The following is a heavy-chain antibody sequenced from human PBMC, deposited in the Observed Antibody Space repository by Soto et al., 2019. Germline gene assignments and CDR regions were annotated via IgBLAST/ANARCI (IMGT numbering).Heavy chain of an antibody. CDR1: GFTFSDHY. J-gene: IGHJ6*02. CDR3: ARHIPYHGKDV. V-gene: IGHV3-72*01. Sequence: EVQLVESGGGLVQPGGSLRLSCAASGFTFSDHYMDWVRQAPGQGLEWVGRIRNKVNSYTTEYAASVKGRFTISRDDSKNSLYLQMNSLKTEDTAVYYCARHIPYHGKDVWGQGTTVTVSS. CDR2: IRNKVNSYTT. D-gene: IGHD2-21*01.